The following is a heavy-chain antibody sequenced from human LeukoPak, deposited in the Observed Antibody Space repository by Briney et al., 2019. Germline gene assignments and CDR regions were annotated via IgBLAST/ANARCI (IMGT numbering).Heavy chain of an antibody. CDR3: ASGRHYDFWCGPTGDV. J-gene: IGHJ6*02. CDR1: GFTFSSYS. V-gene: IGHV3-21*01. Sequence: PGGSLRLSCAASGFTFSSYSMNWVRQAPGKGLEWVSSISSSSSYIDYADSVKGRFTISRDNAKNSLYLQMHSLRAEDTAVYYCASGRHYDFWCGPTGDVWGQGTTVTVSS. CDR2: ISSSSSYI. D-gene: IGHD3-3*01.